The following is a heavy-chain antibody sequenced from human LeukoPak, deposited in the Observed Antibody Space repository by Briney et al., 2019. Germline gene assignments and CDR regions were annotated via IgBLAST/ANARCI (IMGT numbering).Heavy chain of an antibody. CDR1: GFTFSSYS. J-gene: IGHJ4*02. D-gene: IGHD3-22*01. Sequence: GGSLRLSCAASGFTFSSYSMTWVRQAPGKGLEWVSSISSSSSYIYYADSVKGRFTISRDNAKNSLYLQMNSLRAEDTAVYYCARGSNDYYDSSGYFPQFDYWGQGTLVTVSS. CDR3: ARGSNDYYDSSGYFPQFDY. CDR2: ISSSSSYI. V-gene: IGHV3-21*01.